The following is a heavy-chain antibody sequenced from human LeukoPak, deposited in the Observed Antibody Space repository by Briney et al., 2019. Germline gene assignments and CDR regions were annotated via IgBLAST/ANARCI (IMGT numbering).Heavy chain of an antibody. Sequence: GASVKVSCKASGVTLRSYVISWVRQAPGQGLEWMGGIIPIFGTANYAQKFQDRVTITADESTSTAYMEMTSLRSEDTAVYYCARGIGGSVDWFDPWGQGTLVTVSS. CDR1: GVTLRSYV. J-gene: IGHJ5*02. D-gene: IGHD3-10*01. CDR2: IIPIFGTA. V-gene: IGHV1-69*13. CDR3: ARGIGGSVDWFDP.